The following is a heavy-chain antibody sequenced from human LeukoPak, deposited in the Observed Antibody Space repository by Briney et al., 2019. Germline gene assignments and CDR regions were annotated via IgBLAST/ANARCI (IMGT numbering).Heavy chain of an antibody. Sequence: GGSLRLSCAASGFTFSSYSMNWVRQAPGKGLEWVSSISSSSSYIYYADSVKGRFTISRDNAKNSLYLQMNSLRAEDTAVYYCARGAIDYDSSGYYKEYWGQGTLVTVSS. V-gene: IGHV3-21*01. D-gene: IGHD3-22*01. CDR1: GFTFSSYS. J-gene: IGHJ4*02. CDR3: ARGAIDYDSSGYYKEY. CDR2: ISSSSSYI.